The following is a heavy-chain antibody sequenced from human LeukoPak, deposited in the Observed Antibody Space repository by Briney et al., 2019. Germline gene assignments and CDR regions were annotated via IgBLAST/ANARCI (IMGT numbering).Heavy chain of an antibody. CDR2: ISGSGGST. V-gene: IGHV3-23*01. CDR1: GFTFSSYA. J-gene: IGHJ6*02. D-gene: IGHD2-2*01. CDR3: AKDSSRLYYYYGMDV. Sequence: GGSLRLSCAASGFTFSSYAMSWVRQAPGKGLEWVSAISGSGGSTYYADSVKGRFTISRDNSKNTLYLQMNSLRAEDTAAYYCAKDSSRLYYYYGMDVWGQGTTVTVSS.